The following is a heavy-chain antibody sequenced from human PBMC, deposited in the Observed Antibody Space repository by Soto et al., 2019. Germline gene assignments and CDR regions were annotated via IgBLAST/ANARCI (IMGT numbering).Heavy chain of an antibody. Sequence: PGESLKISCKGSGYSFTSYWIGWVRQMPGKGLEWMGIIYPGDSDTRYSPSFQGQVTISADKSISTAYLQWSSLKASDTAMYYCARHAHYYGSGSQLYYYYMDVWGKGTTVTV. D-gene: IGHD3-10*01. CDR1: GYSFTSYW. V-gene: IGHV5-51*01. CDR2: IYPGDSDT. J-gene: IGHJ6*03. CDR3: ARHAHYYGSGSQLYYYYMDV.